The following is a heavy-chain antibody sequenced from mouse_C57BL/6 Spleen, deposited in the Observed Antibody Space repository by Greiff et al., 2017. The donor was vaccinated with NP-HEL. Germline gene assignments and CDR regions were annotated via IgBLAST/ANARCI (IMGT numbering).Heavy chain of an antibody. J-gene: IGHJ4*01. CDR1: GYTFTSYW. CDR3: ARSHYYGSSYAMDY. CDR2: IDPSDSET. D-gene: IGHD1-1*01. Sequence: QVQLQQPGAELVRPGSSVKLSCKASGYTFTSYWMHWVKQRPIQGLEWIGNIDPSDSETHYNQKFKDKATLTVDKSSSTAYMQLSSLTSEDSAVYYCARSHYYGSSYAMDYWGQGTSVTVSS. V-gene: IGHV1-52*01.